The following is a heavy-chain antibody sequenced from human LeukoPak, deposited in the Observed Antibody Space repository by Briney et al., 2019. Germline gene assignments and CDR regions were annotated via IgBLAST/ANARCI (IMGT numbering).Heavy chain of an antibody. CDR2: ISGSDDTT. CDR3: ANNRYSSRWRGAFDV. J-gene: IGHJ3*01. V-gene: IGHV3-23*01. Sequence: GGSLRLSCAASGFTFDDYGMSWVRQAPGKGLEWVSSISGSDDTTYYADSVKGRFTISRDNSKNTLYLQMNSLRAEDTAVYYCANNRYSSRWRGAFDVWGQGTMVTVSS. CDR1: GFTFDDYG. D-gene: IGHD6-13*01.